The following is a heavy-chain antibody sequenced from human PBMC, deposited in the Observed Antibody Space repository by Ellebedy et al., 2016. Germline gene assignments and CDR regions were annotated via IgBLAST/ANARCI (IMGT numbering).Heavy chain of an antibody. J-gene: IGHJ4*02. CDR3: ARSQYYASGSDLWGHGPFDY. Sequence: GESLKISCAASGFTFSSSWMSWVRQAPGKGLEWVSSISGSTKSYIYYGDSVRGRFTISRDNTQNSLYLQMKSLRAEDTAVYYCARSQYYASGSDLWGHGPFDYWGQGNLVTVSS. CDR1: GFTFSSSW. CDR2: ISGSTKSYI. V-gene: IGHV3-21*01. D-gene: IGHD3-10*01.